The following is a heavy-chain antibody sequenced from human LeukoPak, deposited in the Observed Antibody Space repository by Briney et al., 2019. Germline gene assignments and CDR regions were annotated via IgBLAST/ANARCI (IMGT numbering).Heavy chain of an antibody. CDR3: AKGGYYDILTGYVDY. Sequence: RGSLRLSCAASGFTSSSYAMSWVRQAPGKGLEWVSAISGSGGSTYYADSVKGRFTISRDNSKNTLYLQMNSLRAEDTAVYYCAKGGYYDILTGYVDYWGQGTLVTVSS. V-gene: IGHV3-23*01. CDR1: GFTSSSYA. D-gene: IGHD3-9*01. CDR2: ISGSGGST. J-gene: IGHJ4*02.